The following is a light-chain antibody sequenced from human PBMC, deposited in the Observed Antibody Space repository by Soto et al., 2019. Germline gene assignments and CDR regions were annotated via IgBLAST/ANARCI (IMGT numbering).Light chain of an antibody. J-gene: IGKJ4*01. CDR1: QSVNTN. Sequence: EILMTQSPATLSVSPGESATVSCRASQSVNTNLAWYQQRPGQAPRLLIFGASTRATGIPDRFSGSASGTDFTLTISSLQSEDSAVYFCHQYNYWLSFGGGTTVEIK. V-gene: IGKV3-15*01. CDR2: GAS. CDR3: HQYNYWLS.